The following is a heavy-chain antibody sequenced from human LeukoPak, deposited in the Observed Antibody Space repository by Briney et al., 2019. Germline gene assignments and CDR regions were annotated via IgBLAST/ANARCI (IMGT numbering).Heavy chain of an antibody. D-gene: IGHD6-13*01. J-gene: IGHJ4*02. CDR1: GGSISSGGYY. CDR2: IYYSGST. Sequence: PSETLSLTCTVSGGSISSGGYYWSWIRQRPGKGLEWIGYIYYSGSTYCNPSLKSRVTISVDTSKNQFSLKLSSVTAADTAVYYCASAESQQPFDYWGRGTLVTVSS. CDR3: ASAESQQPFDY. V-gene: IGHV4-31*03.